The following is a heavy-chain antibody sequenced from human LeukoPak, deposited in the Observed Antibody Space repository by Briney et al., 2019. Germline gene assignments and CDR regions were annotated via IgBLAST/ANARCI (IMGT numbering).Heavy chain of an antibody. CDR3: AVDVIYESD. CDR2: IVVGSGNT. V-gene: IGHV1-58*01. CDR1: GFTFSNSA. D-gene: IGHD2/OR15-2a*01. J-gene: IGHJ4*02. Sequence: TSVKVSCKASGFTFSNSAVQWVRQARGQRLEWIGWIVVGSGNTNYAQKFQERVTITRDMSTSTAYMELSSLRSEDTAVYYFAVDVIYESDWGQGTLVTVSS.